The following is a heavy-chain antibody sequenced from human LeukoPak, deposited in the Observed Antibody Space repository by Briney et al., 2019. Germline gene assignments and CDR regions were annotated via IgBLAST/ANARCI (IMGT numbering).Heavy chain of an antibody. CDR1: GFTFSSYA. D-gene: IGHD3-10*01. V-gene: IGHV3-23*01. CDR2: ISGSGGST. Sequence: GGSLRLSCAASGFTFSSYAMSWVRQAPGKGLEWVSAISGSGGSTYYADSVKGRFTISRDNAKNSLYLQMNSLRAEDTADYYCARVRRGEPSYYYGMDVWGQGTTVTVSS. CDR3: ARVRRGEPSYYYGMDV. J-gene: IGHJ6*02.